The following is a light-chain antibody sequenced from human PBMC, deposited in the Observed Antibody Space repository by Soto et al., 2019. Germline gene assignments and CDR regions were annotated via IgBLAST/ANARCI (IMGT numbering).Light chain of an antibody. V-gene: IGKV3-20*01. J-gene: IGKJ1*01. CDR3: QQYGSSPRT. CDR1: QSVSNRY. CDR2: GAS. Sequence: EIVLTQSPGTLSLSPGERATLSCRASQSVSNRYLAWYQQKPGQAPRLLIYGASSRAIGIPDRFSGSGSGTDFPLTISRLEPQDFAVYYCQQYGSSPRTFGQGTKVEIK.